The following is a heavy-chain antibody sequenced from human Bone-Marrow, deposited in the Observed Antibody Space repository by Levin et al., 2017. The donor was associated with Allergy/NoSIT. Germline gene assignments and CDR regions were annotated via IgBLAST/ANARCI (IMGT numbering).Heavy chain of an antibody. CDR2: ITAYNADT. V-gene: IGHV1-18*01. J-gene: IGHJ4*02. CDR3: VRGLRPFEY. CDR1: GYTFTSYG. Sequence: GESLKISCKASGYTFTSYGFSWVRQAPGQGLEWMGWITAYNADTNYAQKFQGRVTMTTDTSTSTAYIELRSLRSDDTAVYYCVRGLRPFEYWGQGTLVTGSS.